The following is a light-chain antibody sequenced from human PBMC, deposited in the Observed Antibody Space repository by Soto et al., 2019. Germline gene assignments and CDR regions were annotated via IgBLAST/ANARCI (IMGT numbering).Light chain of an antibody. V-gene: IGLV2-23*01. CDR3: CSYAGISTWV. Sequence: QSALTQPASVSGSPGQSITISCTGTSSDVGTYNLVSWYQHHPGKAPKLMIYEGSKRPSGVSNRFSGSKSGNTASLTISGLQAEDEADYYCCSYAGISTWVFGGGTKVTVL. CDR2: EGS. J-gene: IGLJ3*02. CDR1: SSDVGTYNL.